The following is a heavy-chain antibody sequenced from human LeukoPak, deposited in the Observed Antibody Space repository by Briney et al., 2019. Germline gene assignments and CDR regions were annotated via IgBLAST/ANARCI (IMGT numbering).Heavy chain of an antibody. J-gene: IGHJ4*02. V-gene: IGHV3-23*01. CDR1: GFIFSTYA. CDR3: AKYLRLVRESSAGPLDH. CDR2: ISGSGYTI. Sequence: AGGSLRLSCAASGFIFSTYAISWVRQAPGRGLECVASISGSGYTIYYADSVKGRFTISRDNSKNSLYLQVNSLRAEDTAIYYCAKYLRLVRESSAGPLDHWGQGTLVTVSS. D-gene: IGHD5/OR15-5a*01.